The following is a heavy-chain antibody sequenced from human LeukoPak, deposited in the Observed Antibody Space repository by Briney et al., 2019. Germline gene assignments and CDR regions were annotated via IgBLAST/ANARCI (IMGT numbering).Heavy chain of an antibody. CDR2: INHSGST. D-gene: IGHD1-26*01. V-gene: IGHV4-34*01. Sequence: SETLSLTCVVYGGFFSGYYLSWIRQPPGKGLEWIGEINHSGSTNYNPSLKSRVTISVDTSKNQFSLKLSSVTAADTAVYYCARWEGGSYYDFDYWGQGTLVTVSS. J-gene: IGHJ4*02. CDR3: ARWEGGSYYDFDY. CDR1: GGFFSGYY.